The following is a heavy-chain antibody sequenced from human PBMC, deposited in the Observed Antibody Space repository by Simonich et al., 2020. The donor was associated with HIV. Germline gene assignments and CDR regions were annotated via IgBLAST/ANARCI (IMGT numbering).Heavy chain of an antibody. J-gene: IGHJ3*02. Sequence: QVQQQQWGAGLLKPSETLSLTCAVYGGPSSYYCSWVPQPPGKGLEWIGEVNHSGRTNNNPSRRSRVSISVGTSKNQFSLKLSSVTAAATAVYYCARAGLTMVRGVPGAFDIWGQGTMVTVSS. D-gene: IGHD3-10*01. V-gene: IGHV4-34*01. CDR1: GGPSSYY. CDR2: VNHSGRT. CDR3: ARAGLTMVRGVPGAFDI.